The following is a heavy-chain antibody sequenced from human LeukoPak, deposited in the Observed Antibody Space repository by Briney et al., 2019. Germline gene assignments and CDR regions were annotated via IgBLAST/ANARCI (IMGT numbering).Heavy chain of an antibody. J-gene: IGHJ6*02. D-gene: IGHD3-3*01. CDR3: ARVRQVITIFGVVINHYGMDV. Sequence: PSETLSLTCTVSGGSISSYYWSWIRQPPGKGLEWIGYIYYSGSANYNPSLKSRVTISVDTSKNQFSLKLSSVTAADTAVYYCARVRQVITIFGVVINHYGMDVWGQGTTVTVSS. V-gene: IGHV4-59*12. CDR2: IYYSGSA. CDR1: GGSISSYY.